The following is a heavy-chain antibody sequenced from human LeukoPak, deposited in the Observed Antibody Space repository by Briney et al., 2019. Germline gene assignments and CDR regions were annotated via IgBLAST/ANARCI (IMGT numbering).Heavy chain of an antibody. D-gene: IGHD6-13*01. J-gene: IGHJ6*02. V-gene: IGHV1-24*01. CDR1: GYTLTELS. CDR3: ATTSSSWYHYGMDV. CDR2: FDPEDGET. Sequence: ASVKVSCTVSGYTLTELSMHWVRQAPGKGLEWMGGFDPEDGETIYAQKFQGRVTMTEDTSTDTAYMELSSLRSEDTAVYYCATTSSSWYHYGMDVWGQGTTVTVSS.